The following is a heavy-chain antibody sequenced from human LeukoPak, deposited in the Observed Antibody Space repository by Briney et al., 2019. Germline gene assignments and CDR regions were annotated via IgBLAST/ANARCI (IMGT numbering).Heavy chain of an antibody. D-gene: IGHD3-22*01. CDR2: INHSGST. CDR1: GGSFSDYY. CDR3: ARPGRGYYYDSSGYYRDDAFDI. V-gene: IGHV4-34*01. J-gene: IGHJ3*02. Sequence: SETLSLTCAVYGGSFSDYYWIWIRQPPGKGLQWIGEINHSGSTNYNPSLTSRVTISIGTSKNQFSVKLSSVTAAETAVYYCARPGRGYYYDSSGYYRDDAFDIWGQGTMVTVSS.